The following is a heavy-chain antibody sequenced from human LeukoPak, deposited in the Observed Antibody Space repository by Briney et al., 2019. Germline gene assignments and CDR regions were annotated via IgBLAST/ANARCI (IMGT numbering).Heavy chain of an antibody. CDR1: GGSISSGGYY. CDR3: ARVGRYYYDSSGYYYSDY. J-gene: IGHJ4*02. D-gene: IGHD3-22*01. CDR2: IYHSGST. Sequence: SETLSLTCTVSGGSISSGGYYWSWLRQPPGKGLEWIGYIYHSGSTYYNPSLKSRVTISVDRSKNQFSLKLSSVTAADTAVYYCARVGRYYYDSSGYYYSDYWGQGTLVTVSS. V-gene: IGHV4-30-2*01.